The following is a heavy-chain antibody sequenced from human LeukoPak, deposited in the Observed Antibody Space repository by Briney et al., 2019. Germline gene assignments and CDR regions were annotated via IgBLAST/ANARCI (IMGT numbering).Heavy chain of an antibody. Sequence: PGGSLRLSCTVFGFTVSSNYMSWVRQAPGKGLEWVSEIYSDGSTYYAASVEGRFSISRHNSRNTVYLQMNGLRVEDTAVYYCARERREHGVFDIWGQGTMVTVSS. V-gene: IGHV3-53*01. D-gene: IGHD1-26*01. CDR2: IYSDGST. CDR3: ARERREHGVFDI. CDR1: GFTVSSNY. J-gene: IGHJ3*02.